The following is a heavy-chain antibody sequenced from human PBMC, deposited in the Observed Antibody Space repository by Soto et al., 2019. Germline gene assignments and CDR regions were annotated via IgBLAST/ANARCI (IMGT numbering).Heavy chain of an antibody. CDR2: INHSGST. D-gene: IGHD3-3*01. CDR1: GGSFSGYY. J-gene: IGHJ4*02. CDR3: ARASINDFRSGYYLCDY. Sequence: SETLSLTCAVYGGSFSGYYWSWIRQPPGKGLEWIGEINHSGSTNYNPSLKSRVTISVDTSKNQFSLKLSSVTAADTAVYYCARASINDFRSGYYLCDYWGQGTLVTVSS. V-gene: IGHV4-34*01.